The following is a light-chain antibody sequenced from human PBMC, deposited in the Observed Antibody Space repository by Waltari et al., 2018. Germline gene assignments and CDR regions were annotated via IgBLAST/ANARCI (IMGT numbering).Light chain of an antibody. J-gene: IGKJ3*01. CDR1: QSVTTN. V-gene: IGKV3-15*01. CDR3: QQYNNWPPLFT. CDR2: GPS. Sequence: EIVMTQSPATLSVSPGERATLSCRASQSVTTNLAWYQQKPGPAPRHPIVGPSTRATGIPARFSGSGSGTEFTLTISGTQSGDFAIYYCQQYNNWPPLFTFGPGTRVDFK.